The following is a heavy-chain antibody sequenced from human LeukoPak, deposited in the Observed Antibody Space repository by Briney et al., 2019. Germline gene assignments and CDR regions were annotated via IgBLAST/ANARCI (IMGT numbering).Heavy chain of an antibody. CDR2: INTSGNS. CDR1: GGSISNYY. V-gene: IGHV4-4*07. CDR3: ARGMTTVVRNWFDP. J-gene: IGHJ5*02. Sequence: SETLSLTCTVSGGSISNYYWSWIRQPAGKGLEWIGRINTSGNSDYNPSLKSRVTMSVDTSKKQFSLKVTSVTAADTAVYYCARGMTTVVRNWFDPWGQGTLVTVSS. D-gene: IGHD4-23*01.